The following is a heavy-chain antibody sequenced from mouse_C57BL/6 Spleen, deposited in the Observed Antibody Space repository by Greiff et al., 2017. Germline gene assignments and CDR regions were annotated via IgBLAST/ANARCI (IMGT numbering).Heavy chain of an antibody. CDR3: ARSGSTVVATDY. V-gene: IGHV1-69*01. CDR1: GYTFTSYW. D-gene: IGHD1-1*01. CDR2: IDPSDSYT. Sequence: QVQLQQPGAELVMPGASVKLSCKASGYTFTSYWMHWVKQRPGQGLEWIGEIDPSDSYTNYNQKFKGKSTLTVDKSSSTAYMQLRSLTSEDSAVYYFARSGSTVVATDYWGQGTTLTVSS. J-gene: IGHJ2*01.